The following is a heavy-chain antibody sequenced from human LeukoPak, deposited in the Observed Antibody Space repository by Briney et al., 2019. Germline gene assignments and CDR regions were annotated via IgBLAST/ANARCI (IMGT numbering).Heavy chain of an antibody. CDR3: AKDIYYYDSSGYFDY. J-gene: IGHJ4*02. CDR2: ISWNSGSI. CDR1: GFTFYDYA. D-gene: IGHD3-22*01. Sequence: GRSLRLSCAASGFTFYDYAMHWVRQAPGKGLEWVSGISWNSGSIGYADSVKGRFTISRDNAKNSLYLQMNSLRAEDTALYYCAKDIYYYDSSGYFDYWGQGTLVTVSS. V-gene: IGHV3-9*01.